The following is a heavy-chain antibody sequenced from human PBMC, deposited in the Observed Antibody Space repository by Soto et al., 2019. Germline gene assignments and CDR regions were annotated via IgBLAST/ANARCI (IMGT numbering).Heavy chain of an antibody. CDR3: TTVPPMVRTYYYYYYGMDV. D-gene: IGHD3-10*01. CDR1: GFTFSNAW. V-gene: IGHV3-15*07. Sequence: PGGSLRLSCAASGFTFSNAWMNWVRQAPGKGLEWVGRIKSKTDGGTTDYAAPVKGRFTISRDDSKNTLYLQMNSLKTEDTAVYYCTTVPPMVRTYYYYYYGMDVWGQGTTVTVSS. CDR2: IKSKTDGGTT. J-gene: IGHJ6*02.